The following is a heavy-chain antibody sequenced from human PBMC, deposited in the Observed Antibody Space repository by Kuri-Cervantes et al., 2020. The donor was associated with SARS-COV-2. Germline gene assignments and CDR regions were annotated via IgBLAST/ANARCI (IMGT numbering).Heavy chain of an antibody. V-gene: IGHV4-59*01. Sequence: GSLRLSCTVSGGSISSYYWSWIRQPPGKGLEWIGYIYYSGSTNYNPSLKSRVTISVDTSKNQFSLELSSVTAADTAVYYCARVSRPYYFDYWGQGTLVTVSS. J-gene: IGHJ4*02. CDR3: ARVSRPYYFDY. CDR1: GGSISSYY. CDR2: IYYSGST.